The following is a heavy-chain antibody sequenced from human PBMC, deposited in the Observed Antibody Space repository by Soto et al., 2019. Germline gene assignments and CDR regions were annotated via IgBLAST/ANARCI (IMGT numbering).Heavy chain of an antibody. D-gene: IGHD5-18*01. CDR2: IRSKAYGWTT. J-gene: IGHJ4*02. CDR1: GFTFGYYA. Sequence: GGSLRLSCTASGFTFGYYAMSWVRQAPGKGLEWVGFIRSKAYGWTTEYAASVKGRFTISRDDSKSIAYLQMNSLKTEDTAVYYCTTGSYGYYFDYWGQGTLVTVSS. V-gene: IGHV3-49*04. CDR3: TTGSYGYYFDY.